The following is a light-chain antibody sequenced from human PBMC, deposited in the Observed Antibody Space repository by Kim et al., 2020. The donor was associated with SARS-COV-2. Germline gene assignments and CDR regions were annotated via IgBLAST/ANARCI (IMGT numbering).Light chain of an antibody. V-gene: IGKV3-15*01. CDR2: GAS. CDR1: QSLSSN. Sequence: EIVMTQSPATLSVSPGERATLSCRASQSLSSNLVWYQQKPGQAPRLLIYGASTRATVIPARFSGSGSGTEFTLTISSLQSEDFAVYYCQQYNNWPRTFGQGTKVDIK. CDR3: QQYNNWPRT. J-gene: IGKJ1*01.